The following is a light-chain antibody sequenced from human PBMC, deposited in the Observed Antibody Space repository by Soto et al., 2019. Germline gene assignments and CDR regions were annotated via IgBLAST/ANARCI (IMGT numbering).Light chain of an antibody. CDR3: QHYYSYPPLT. J-gene: IGKJ4*01. Sequence: AIRMTQSPSSLSASTGDRVTITCRASQGISSYLAWYQQKPGKAPKLLIYAASTLQSGVPSRFSGSGSGTDFHLTSSCMQTENFAPFYCQHYYSYPPLTFGGGTKVEIK. CDR2: AAS. V-gene: IGKV1-8*01. CDR1: QGISSY.